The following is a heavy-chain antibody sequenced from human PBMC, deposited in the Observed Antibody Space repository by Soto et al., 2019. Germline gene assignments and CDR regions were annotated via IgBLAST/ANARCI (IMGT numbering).Heavy chain of an antibody. Sequence: PGGSLRLSCAASGFTFSSYAMSWVRQAPGKGLEWVSAISGSGGSTYYADSVKGRFTISRDNSKNTLYLQMNSLRAEDTAVYYCAIIRYFDWFPRDYWGQGTLVTVSS. J-gene: IGHJ4*02. D-gene: IGHD3-9*01. CDR3: AIIRYFDWFPRDY. V-gene: IGHV3-23*01. CDR2: ISGSGGST. CDR1: GFTFSSYA.